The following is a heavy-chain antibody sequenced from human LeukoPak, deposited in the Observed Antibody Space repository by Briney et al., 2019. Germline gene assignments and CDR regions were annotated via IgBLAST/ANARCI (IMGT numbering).Heavy chain of an antibody. Sequence: SETLSLTCAVYGGSFSGYYWSWIRQPPGKGLEWIGEINHSGSTNYNPSLKSRVTISVDTSKNQFSLKLSSVTAADTAVYYCARSNANYYDSSGYYHDAFDIWGQGTMVTVSS. CDR3: ARSNANYYDSSGYYHDAFDI. J-gene: IGHJ3*02. CDR2: INHSGST. V-gene: IGHV4-34*01. D-gene: IGHD3-22*01. CDR1: GGSFSGYY.